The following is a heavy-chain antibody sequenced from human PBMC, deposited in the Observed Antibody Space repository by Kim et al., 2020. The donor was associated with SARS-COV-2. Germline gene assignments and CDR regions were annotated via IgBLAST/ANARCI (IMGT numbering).Heavy chain of an antibody. V-gene: IGHV3-30*18. CDR2: ISYDGSNK. Sequence: GGSLRLSCAASGFTFSSYGMHWVRQAPGKGLEWVAVISYDGSNKYYADSVKGRFTISRDNSKNTLYLQMNSLRAEDTAVYYCAKDGGGYYDSSGLPAYWGQGTLVTVSS. CDR3: AKDGGGYYDSSGLPAY. D-gene: IGHD3-22*01. J-gene: IGHJ4*02. CDR1: GFTFSSYG.